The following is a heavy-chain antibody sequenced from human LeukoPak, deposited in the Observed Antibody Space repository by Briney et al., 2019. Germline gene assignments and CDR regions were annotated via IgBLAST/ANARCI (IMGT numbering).Heavy chain of an antibody. CDR1: GFTFSSYG. CDR3: AKDLRAPDTTPFDY. CDR2: IRYDGSNK. D-gene: IGHD1-14*01. J-gene: IGHJ4*02. V-gene: IGHV3-30*02. Sequence: GGSLRLSCVASGFTFSSYGMHWVRQAPGKGLEWVAFIRYDGSNKYYADSVKGRFTISRDNSKNTLYLQMNSLRAEDTAVYYCAKDLRAPDTTPFDYWGQGTLVTVSS.